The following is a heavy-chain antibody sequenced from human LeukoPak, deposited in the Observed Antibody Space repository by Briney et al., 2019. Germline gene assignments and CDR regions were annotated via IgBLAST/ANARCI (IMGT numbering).Heavy chain of an antibody. V-gene: IGHV4-34*01. D-gene: IGHD6-13*01. J-gene: IGHJ4*02. CDR2: TNHSGST. Sequence: SETLSLTCTVSGGSISSYYWSWIRQPPGKGLEWIGETNHSGSTNYNPSLKSRVTISVDTSKNQFSLKLSSVTAADTAVYYCARCSSRRYYFDYWGQGTLVTVSS. CDR3: ARCSSRRYYFDY. CDR1: GGSISSYY.